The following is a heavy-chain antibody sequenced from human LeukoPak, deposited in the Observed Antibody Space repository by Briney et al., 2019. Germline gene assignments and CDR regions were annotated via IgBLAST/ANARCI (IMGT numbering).Heavy chain of an antibody. CDR3: AISARDGYNSGYFDY. V-gene: IGHV1-46*01. D-gene: IGHD5-24*01. CDR1: GYTFTSYY. Sequence: ASVKVSCKASGYTFTSYYMHWVRQAPGQGLEWMGIINPSGGSTSYAQKFQGRVTITADESTSTAYMELSSLRSEDTAVYYCAISARDGYNSGYFDYWGQGTLVTVSS. CDR2: INPSGGST. J-gene: IGHJ4*02.